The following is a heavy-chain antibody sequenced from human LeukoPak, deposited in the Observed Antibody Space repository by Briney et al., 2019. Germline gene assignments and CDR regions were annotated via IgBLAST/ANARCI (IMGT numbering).Heavy chain of an antibody. D-gene: IGHD3-10*01. CDR3: ASYGSGSYYISYYYGMDV. CDR2: ISSSSSTI. V-gene: IGHV3-48*04. Sequence: GGSLRLSCAASGFTFSSSAMNWVRQAPGKGLEWVSYISSSSSTIYYADSVKDRFTISRDNAKNSLYLQMNSLRAEDTAVYYCASYGSGSYYISYYYGMDVWGQGTTVTVSS. CDR1: GFTFSSSA. J-gene: IGHJ6*02.